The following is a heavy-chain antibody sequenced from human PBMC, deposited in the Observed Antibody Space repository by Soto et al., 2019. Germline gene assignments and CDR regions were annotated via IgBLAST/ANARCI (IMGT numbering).Heavy chain of an antibody. Sequence: QVQLVQSGAEVKKPGASVKLSCKASGYTFTSYGISWVRQAPGQGLEGMGWISAYNGNTNYAQKLQGRVTMTTDTSTGTAYRALRSLRSDDTAVYYCARLDTPNGSFDYWGQGTLVTVSS. CDR1: GYTFTSYG. V-gene: IGHV1-18*01. D-gene: IGHD5-18*01. J-gene: IGHJ4*02. CDR2: ISAYNGNT. CDR3: ARLDTPNGSFDY.